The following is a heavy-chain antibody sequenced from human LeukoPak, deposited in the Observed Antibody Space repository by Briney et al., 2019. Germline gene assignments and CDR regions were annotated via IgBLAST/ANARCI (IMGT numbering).Heavy chain of an antibody. CDR1: GFTSNTYA. J-gene: IGHJ4*02. CDR2: ISGSGANT. V-gene: IGHV3-23*01. CDR3: AKPLADCGGGGYGSLYPFAF. Sequence: GGSLRLSCAAAGFTSNTYAMSWVRQAPGKGLEWVSAISGSGANTYYADSVKGRFTISRDNSKSTLYLQMNSLRAEDTAVYHSAKPLADCGGGGYGSLYPFAFWGQGTLLSAPS. D-gene: IGHD2-21*01.